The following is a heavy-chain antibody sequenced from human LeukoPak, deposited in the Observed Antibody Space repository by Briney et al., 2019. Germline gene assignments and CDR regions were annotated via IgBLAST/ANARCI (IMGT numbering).Heavy chain of an antibody. D-gene: IGHD2-2*01. J-gene: IGHJ4*02. Sequence: GGSLRLSCAASGFTFSSYSMNWVRQAPGKGLRWISYFGSSSDTIYYAGSVKGRFTISRDNARNSLFLQMSSLRAEDTAVYYCAVYCSSSDCYDSASKKYFDQWGQGTLVTVSS. CDR1: GFTFSSYS. CDR3: AVYCSSSDCYDSASKKYFDQ. V-gene: IGHV3-48*01. CDR2: FGSSSDTI.